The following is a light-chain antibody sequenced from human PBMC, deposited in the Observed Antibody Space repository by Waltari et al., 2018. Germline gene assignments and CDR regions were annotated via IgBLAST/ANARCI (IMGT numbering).Light chain of an antibody. CDR1: QRISSN. J-gene: IGKJ5*01. Sequence: EIVMTQSPATLSVSPGERATPPCRASQRISSNLAWYQQKPGQAPRLLIFGAISRATGIPTRFSGSGSGTEFTLTISSLQSEDFAVYYCQQYNNWPPITFGQGTRLEIK. CDR3: QQYNNWPPIT. V-gene: IGKV3-15*01. CDR2: GAI.